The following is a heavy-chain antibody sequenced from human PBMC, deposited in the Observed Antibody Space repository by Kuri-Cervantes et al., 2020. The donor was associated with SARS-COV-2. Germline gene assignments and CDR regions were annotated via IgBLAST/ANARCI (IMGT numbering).Heavy chain of an antibody. Sequence: GESLKISCAASGFTFSNAWMSWVRQAPGKGLEWVGRIKSKSDDGTTDYAAPVKGRFTPSRDDLENTVYLQMNSLKPEDTAVYYCTTGGTTTSFAFDIWGQGTMVTVSS. CDR2: IKSKSDDGTT. D-gene: IGHD1-1*01. CDR1: GFTFSNAW. V-gene: IGHV3-15*01. CDR3: TTGGTTTSFAFDI. J-gene: IGHJ3*02.